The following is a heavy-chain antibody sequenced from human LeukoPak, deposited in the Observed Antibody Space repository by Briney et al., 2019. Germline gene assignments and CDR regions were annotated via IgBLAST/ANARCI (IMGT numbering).Heavy chain of an antibody. J-gene: IGHJ4*01. V-gene: IGHV4-39*01. D-gene: IGHD6-13*01. Sequence: SETLSLTCTVSGGSISSRSFYWGWIRQPPGKGLEWIGSIYYSGSTYYNPSLKSRLSMSVDTSKNQFSLNLNSVTAADTAVYYCAHLAKIAVAGTYFDYWGHGTLVTVSS. CDR1: GGSISSRSFY. CDR2: IYYSGST. CDR3: AHLAKIAVAGTYFDY.